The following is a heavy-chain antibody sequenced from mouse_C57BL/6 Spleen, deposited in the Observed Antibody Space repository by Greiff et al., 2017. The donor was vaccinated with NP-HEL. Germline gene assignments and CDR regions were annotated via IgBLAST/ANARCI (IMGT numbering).Heavy chain of an antibody. Sequence: QVQLKESGAELVRPGASVTLSCKASGYTFTDYEMHWVKQTPVHGLEWIGAIDPETGGTAYNQKFKGKAILTADKSSSTAYMELRSLTSEDSAVYYCTIEGYYGSSYWYFDVWGTGTTVTVSS. CDR2: IDPETGGT. J-gene: IGHJ1*03. V-gene: IGHV1-15*01. CDR1: GYTFTDYE. D-gene: IGHD1-1*01. CDR3: TIEGYYGSSYWYFDV.